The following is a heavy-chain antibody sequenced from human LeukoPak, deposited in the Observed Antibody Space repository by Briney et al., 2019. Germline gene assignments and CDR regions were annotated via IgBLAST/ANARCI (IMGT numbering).Heavy chain of an antibody. J-gene: IGHJ4*02. V-gene: IGHV3-53*01. CDR3: AKGDTDCTCPGY. CDR1: GFIDSSSY. Sequence: GGSLRLSWAASGFIDSSSYMSWVRQTPGKGLEWVSTFERGGHTAYADSVKGRFTISRDVSENTIYLQMNSLRVEDTAVYYCAKGDTDCTCPGYWGQGTLVTVSS. D-gene: IGHD2-21*02. CDR2: FERGGHT.